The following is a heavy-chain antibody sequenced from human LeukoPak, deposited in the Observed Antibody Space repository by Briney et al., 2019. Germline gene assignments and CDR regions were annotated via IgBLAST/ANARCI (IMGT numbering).Heavy chain of an antibody. Sequence: GGSVRLSCVASGVTFRSYWMNWVRQAPGRGWEGGASIKEDGSDKFYVASVKGRLTVYRDNAKDSLFLQMNSLRAGATGVYHCARARFLDYCMDVWGEGATVTVSS. CDR3: ARARFLDYCMDV. CDR1: GVTFRSYW. CDR2: IKEDGSDK. J-gene: IGHJ6*04. D-gene: IGHD2/OR15-2a*01. V-gene: IGHV3-7*04.